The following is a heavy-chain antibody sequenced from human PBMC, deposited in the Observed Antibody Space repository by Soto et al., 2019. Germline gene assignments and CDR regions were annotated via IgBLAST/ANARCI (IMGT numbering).Heavy chain of an antibody. CDR1: GFTFGDYA. J-gene: IGHJ5*02. D-gene: IGHD2-2*01. Sequence: GGSLRLSCTASGFTFGDYAMSWFRQAPGKGLEWVGFIRSKAYGGTTEYTASVKGRFTISRDDSKSIAYLQMNSLKTEDTAVYYCTRYIREIVVVPAASDESGWFDPWGQGTLVTVSS. CDR3: TRYIREIVVVPAASDESGWFDP. CDR2: IRSKAYGGTT. V-gene: IGHV3-49*01.